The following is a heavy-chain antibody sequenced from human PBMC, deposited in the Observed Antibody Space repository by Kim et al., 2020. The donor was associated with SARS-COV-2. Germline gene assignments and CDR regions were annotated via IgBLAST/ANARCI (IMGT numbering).Heavy chain of an antibody. J-gene: IGHJ4*02. V-gene: IGHV1-24*01. Sequence: IYAQKFQGRVTMTEDTSTDTAYMELSSLRSEDTAVYYCATPGGGGGFDYWGQGTLVTVSS. D-gene: IGHD3-10*01. CDR3: ATPGGGGGFDY.